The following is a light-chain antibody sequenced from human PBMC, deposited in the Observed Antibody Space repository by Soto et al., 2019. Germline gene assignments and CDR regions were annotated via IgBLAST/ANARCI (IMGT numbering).Light chain of an antibody. CDR1: SSDVGSYNL. J-gene: IGLJ3*02. Sequence: QSALTQPASVSGSPGQSITFSCTGTSSDVGSYNLVSWYQQHPGKAPKLMIYEGSKRPSGVSNRFSGSKSGNTASLTISGLQAEDEADYYCCSYAGSSTLVFGGGTKQTVL. CDR2: EGS. CDR3: CSYAGSSTLV. V-gene: IGLV2-23*01.